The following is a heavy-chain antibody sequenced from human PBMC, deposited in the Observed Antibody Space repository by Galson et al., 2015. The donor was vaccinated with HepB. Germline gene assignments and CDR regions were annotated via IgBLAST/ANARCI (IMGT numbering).Heavy chain of an antibody. CDR2: ISSSSSYI. Sequence: LRLSCAASGFTFSSYSMNWVRQAPGKGLEWVSSISSSSSYIYYADSVKGRFTISRDNAKNSLYLQMNSLRAEDTAVYYCASSSALEWLLGFDYWGQGTLVTVSS. CDR3: ASSSALEWLLGFDY. CDR1: GFTFSSYS. J-gene: IGHJ4*02. D-gene: IGHD3-3*01. V-gene: IGHV3-21*01.